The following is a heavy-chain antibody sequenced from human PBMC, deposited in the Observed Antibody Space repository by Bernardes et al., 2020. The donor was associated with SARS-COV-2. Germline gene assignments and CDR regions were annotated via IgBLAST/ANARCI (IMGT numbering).Heavy chain of an antibody. D-gene: IGHD3-10*01. V-gene: IGHV4-59*12. Sequence: SETLSLTCTVSGGSISSYYWSWIRQPPGKGLEWIGEINPTGGTKSNPSLESRVTFSVDTSKSQFSLNLISVTAADTALYYCARGVYTHASGSFGFWGQGTLVTVSS. CDR3: ARGVYTHASGSFGF. CDR2: INPTGGT. J-gene: IGHJ4*02. CDR1: GGSISSYY.